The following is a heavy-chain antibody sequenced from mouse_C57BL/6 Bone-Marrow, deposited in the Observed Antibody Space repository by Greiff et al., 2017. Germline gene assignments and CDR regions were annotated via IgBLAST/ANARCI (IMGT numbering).Heavy chain of an antibody. V-gene: IGHV5-17*01. CDR3: ARGEYGSSFAY. CDR2: ISSGSSTI. D-gene: IGHD1-1*01. CDR1: GFTFSDYG. J-gene: IGHJ3*01. Sequence: EVKLMESVGGLVKPGGSLKLSCAASGFTFSDYGMHWVRQAPEKGLEWVAYISSGSSTIYYADTVKGRFTISRDNAKNTLFLQMTSLRSEDTAMYYCARGEYGSSFAYWGQGTLVTVSA.